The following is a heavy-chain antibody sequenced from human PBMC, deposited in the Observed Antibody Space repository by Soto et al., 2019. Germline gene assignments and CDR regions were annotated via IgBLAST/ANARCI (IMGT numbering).Heavy chain of an antibody. CDR2: IYYSGST. Sequence: TSETLSLTCPVSGGSVSSGGYYWSWIRQPPGKGLEWIGYIYYSGSTNYNPSLKSRVTISVDTSKNQFSLKLSSVTAADTAVYYCARGNSYGLYFDYWGQGTLVTVSS. CDR3: ARGNSYGLYFDY. D-gene: IGHD5-18*01. V-gene: IGHV4-61*08. CDR1: GGSVSSGGYY. J-gene: IGHJ4*02.